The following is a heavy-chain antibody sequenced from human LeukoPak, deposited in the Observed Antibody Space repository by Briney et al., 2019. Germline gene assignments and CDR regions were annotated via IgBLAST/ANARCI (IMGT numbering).Heavy chain of an antibody. CDR1: GFTFSSYA. D-gene: IGHD6-19*01. CDR2: ISYDGSNK. J-gene: IGHJ3*02. CDR3: ARNAGGWRDAFDI. V-gene: IGHV3-30-3*01. Sequence: AGGSLRLSCAASGFTFSSYAMHWVRQAPGKGLEWVAVISYDGSNKYYADSVKGRFTISRDNSKNTLYLQMNSLRAEDTAVYYCARNAGGWRDAFDIWGQGTMVTVSS.